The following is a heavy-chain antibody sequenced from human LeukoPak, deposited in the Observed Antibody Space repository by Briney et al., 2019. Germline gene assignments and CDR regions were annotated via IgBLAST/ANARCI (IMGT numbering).Heavy chain of an antibody. J-gene: IGHJ3*02. V-gene: IGHV4-59*08. CDR3: ARHHPGHSGSFDI. CDR2: IYYTGST. Sequence: PSETLSLTCAVSGGSISSYFWSWIRQPSGTGLEWIGYIYYTGSTNYNPSLKSRLTISIDTSENQFSLKVSSVTAADTAVYYCARHHPGHSGSFDIGGQGTMVTVSS. CDR1: GGSISSYF.